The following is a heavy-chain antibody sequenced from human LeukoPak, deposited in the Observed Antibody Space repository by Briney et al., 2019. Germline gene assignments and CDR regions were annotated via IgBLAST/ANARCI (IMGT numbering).Heavy chain of an antibody. V-gene: IGHV4-59*12. CDR2: IHYSGST. J-gene: IGHJ5*02. CDR3: ARERKWLRTWAWFDP. Sequence: SETLSLTCTVSGGSISSYYWSWIRQPPGKGLEWIGSIHYSGSTYYNASLKSRVTISVDTSKNQFSLKLSSVTAADTAVYYCARERKWLRTWAWFDPWGQGTLVTVSS. D-gene: IGHD5-12*01. CDR1: GGSISSYY.